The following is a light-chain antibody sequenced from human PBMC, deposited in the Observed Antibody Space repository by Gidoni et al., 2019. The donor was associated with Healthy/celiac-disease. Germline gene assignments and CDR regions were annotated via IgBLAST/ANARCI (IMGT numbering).Light chain of an antibody. CDR1: QSISSW. J-gene: IGKJ2*01. V-gene: IGKV1-5*03. Sequence: DIQMTQSPSTLSASVGDRVTITCRASQSISSWLAWYQQKPGKAPKLLVYKACSLESGVPSRVCGMGSGKEITFTIRRLPPDDFGTYYCQRYNTFXQXTKLXIK. CDR3: QRYNT. CDR2: KAC.